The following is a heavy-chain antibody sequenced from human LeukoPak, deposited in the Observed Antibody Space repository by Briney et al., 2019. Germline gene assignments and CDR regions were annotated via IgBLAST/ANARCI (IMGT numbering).Heavy chain of an antibody. Sequence: GGSLRLSCAASGLTFSGYAMSWVRQAPGKGLEWVSGISSGGVGTYYADSAKGRFTVSRDNSKNTLYLQMNSLRAEDTAVYYCAKDRRTTCYGEFDYWGQGALVTVSS. CDR2: ISSGGVGT. CDR1: GLTFSGYA. D-gene: IGHD4-17*01. J-gene: IGHJ4*02. CDR3: AKDRRTTCYGEFDY. V-gene: IGHV3-23*01.